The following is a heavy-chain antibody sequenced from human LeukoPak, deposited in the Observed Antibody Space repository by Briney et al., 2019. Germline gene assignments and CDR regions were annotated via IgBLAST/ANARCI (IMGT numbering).Heavy chain of an antibody. CDR1: GFIFSSSA. Sequence: SVKVSCKASGFIFSSSAVQWVRQARGQRLELIGWIVVASGSTNYAQKFQDRVTITRDMSTGTAYMELSSLRSDDTAVYYCAADDQQLLMWGQGTLVTLSS. CDR3: AADDQQLLM. J-gene: IGHJ4*02. V-gene: IGHV1-58*01. CDR2: IVVASGST. D-gene: IGHD2-21*01.